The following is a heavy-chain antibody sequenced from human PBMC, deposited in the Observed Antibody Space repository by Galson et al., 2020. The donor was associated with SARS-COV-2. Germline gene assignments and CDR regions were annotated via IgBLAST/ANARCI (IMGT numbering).Heavy chain of an antibody. CDR2: IYHTGRT. Sequence: SETLSPTCAVSGGSISSSYWWSCVRQSPGKGLGWIGEIYHTGRTNYNPSLTSQLTISVHKSTNRFSLKLNSVTAADPAVSYCARASRTWRYYYATSSSYYDPPYYLDYWGQGTLVTVSS. J-gene: IGHJ4*02. V-gene: IGHV4-4*02. CDR3: ARASRTWRYYYATSSSYYDPPYYLDY. D-gene: IGHD3-22*01. CDR1: GGSISSSYW.